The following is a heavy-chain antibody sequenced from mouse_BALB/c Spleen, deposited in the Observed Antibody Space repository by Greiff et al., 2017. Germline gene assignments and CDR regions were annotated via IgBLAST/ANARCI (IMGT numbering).Heavy chain of an antibody. CDR1: GFSLTSYG. V-gene: IGHV2-4-1*01. CDR3: AGVREWYFDV. CDR2: IWSGGSS. J-gene: IGHJ1*01. Sequence: VMLVESGPGLVQPSQSLSITCTVSGFSLTSYGVHWVRQSPGKGLEWLGVIWSGGSSDYNAAFISRLSISKDNSKSQVFFKMNSLQADDTAIYYCAGVREWYFDVWGAGTTVTVSS. D-gene: IGHD2-14*01.